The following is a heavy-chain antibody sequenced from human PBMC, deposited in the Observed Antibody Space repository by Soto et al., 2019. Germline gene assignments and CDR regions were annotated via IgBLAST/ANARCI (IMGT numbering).Heavy chain of an antibody. CDR2: IIPVFGTP. Sequence: QVQLVQSGAEVKKPGSSVKVSCKASGGSLSNYGISWVRQAPGQGLEWMGAIIPVFGTPNYAQKFQDRVTFTADESTTTVYMEVRRLTSDDTAVYYCARGDATKIVVTTYYAMDVWGQGTTVTVSS. V-gene: IGHV1-69*12. D-gene: IGHD3-22*01. CDR3: ARGDATKIVVTTYYAMDV. J-gene: IGHJ6*02. CDR1: GGSLSNYG.